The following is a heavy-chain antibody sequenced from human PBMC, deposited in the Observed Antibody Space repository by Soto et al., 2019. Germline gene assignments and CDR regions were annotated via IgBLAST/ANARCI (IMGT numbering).Heavy chain of an antibody. Sequence: GGSLRLSCAASGFTFSSYAMHWVRQAPGKGLEWVAVISYDGSNKYYADSVKGRFTISRDNSKNTLYLQMNSLRAEDTAVYYCARDPPSAANKWWSYFDYWGQGTLVTVSS. J-gene: IGHJ4*02. CDR3: ARDPPSAANKWWSYFDY. CDR2: ISYDGSNK. D-gene: IGHD2-15*01. CDR1: GFTFSSYA. V-gene: IGHV3-30-3*01.